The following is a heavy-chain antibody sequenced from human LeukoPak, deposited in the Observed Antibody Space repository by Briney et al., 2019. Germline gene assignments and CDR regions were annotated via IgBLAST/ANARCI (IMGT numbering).Heavy chain of an antibody. J-gene: IGHJ4*02. CDR3: AREPDLYNWNYGGGYYFDY. Sequence: GGSPRLSCAASGFTFSDYYMSWIRQAPGKGLEWVSYISSSGSTIYYADSVKGRFTISRDNAKNSLYLQMNSLRAEDTDVYYCAREPDLYNWNYGGGYYFDYWGQGTLVTVSS. D-gene: IGHD1-7*01. CDR2: ISSSGSTI. V-gene: IGHV3-11*04. CDR1: GFTFSDYY.